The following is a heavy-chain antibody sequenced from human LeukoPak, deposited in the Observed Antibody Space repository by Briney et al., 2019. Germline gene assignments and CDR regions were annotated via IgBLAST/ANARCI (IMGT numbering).Heavy chain of an antibody. V-gene: IGHV3-48*01. CDR1: GFTFKNEP. CDR2: IRSDSKTI. J-gene: IGHJ5*02. Sequence: GGSLRLSCAASGFTFKNEPMNWVRQAPGKGLEWVSHIRSDSKTIVYADSVKGRFTISRDNAKNSLSLQMNSLRAEDTAVYYCARVRGASRGYQLLRRDNWFDPWGQGTLVTVSS. D-gene: IGHD2-2*01. CDR3: ARVRGASRGYQLLRRDNWFDP.